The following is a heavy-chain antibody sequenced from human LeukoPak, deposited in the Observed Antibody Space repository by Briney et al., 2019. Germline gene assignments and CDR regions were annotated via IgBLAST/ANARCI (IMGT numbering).Heavy chain of an antibody. V-gene: IGHV3-7*01. D-gene: IGHD3-10*01. Sequence: GGSLRLSCAVSGFTFSDYWVTWVRQAPGRGLEWVANIKEDGSDKQYVDSVQGRFTISRDNAGNSLHLQMNSLRVEDTAVYYCVRESGVWVGPGIGRPLDVWGKGTAVTVSS. CDR1: GFTFSDYW. CDR2: IKEDGSDK. J-gene: IGHJ6*04. CDR3: VRESGVWVGPGIGRPLDV.